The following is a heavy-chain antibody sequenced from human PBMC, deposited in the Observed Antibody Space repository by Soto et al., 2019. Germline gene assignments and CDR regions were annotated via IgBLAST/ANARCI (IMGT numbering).Heavy chain of an antibody. CDR3: ARHRQEYSSSWETWFDP. J-gene: IGHJ5*02. CDR2: IYPGDSDT. CDR1: GYTFTSYW. Sequence: GESLKISCKGSGYTFTSYWIGLVRQMPGKGLEWMGIIYPGDSDTRYSPSFQGQVTISADKSISTAYLQWSSLKASDTAMYYCARHRQEYSSSWETWFDPCGQGPLVTVSS. D-gene: IGHD6-13*01. V-gene: IGHV5-51*01.